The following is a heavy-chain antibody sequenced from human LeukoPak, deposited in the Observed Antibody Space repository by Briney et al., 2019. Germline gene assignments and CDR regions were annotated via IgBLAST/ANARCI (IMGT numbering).Heavy chain of an antibody. V-gene: IGHV3-7*01. CDR2: MDPSGSQK. J-gene: IGHJ4*02. Sequence: GGSLRLSCAVSGFTFNRSWMNWVRQAPGKGLEWVANMDPSGSQKRYVDSVKGRFTISKDNPGASLYLDMYSLRAEDTAIYYCAIWTSGNYWGQGTRVTVSS. CDR3: AIWTSGNY. CDR1: GFTFNRSW. D-gene: IGHD3-10*01.